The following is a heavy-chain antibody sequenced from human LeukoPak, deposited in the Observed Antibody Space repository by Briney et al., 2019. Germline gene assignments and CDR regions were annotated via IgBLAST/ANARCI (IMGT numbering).Heavy chain of an antibody. Sequence: PGGSLRLSCSASGFTSSTYAMHWVRQAPGEGLEYVSAISRNGGRTYYADSVKGRFTISRDNSKNTLYLQMSSLNAEDTAVYYCLKDLESGGGVDHWGRGTLVTVSS. CDR3: LKDLESGGGVDH. CDR1: GFTSSTYA. J-gene: IGHJ4*02. V-gene: IGHV3-64D*06. CDR2: ISRNGGRT. D-gene: IGHD3-10*01.